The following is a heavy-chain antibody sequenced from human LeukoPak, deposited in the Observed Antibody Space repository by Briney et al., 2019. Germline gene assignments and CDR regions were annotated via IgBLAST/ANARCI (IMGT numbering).Heavy chain of an antibody. J-gene: IGHJ5*02. CDR3: ARETSLGYCSGGSCYSYWFDP. V-gene: IGHV1-8*01. CDR2: MNPNSGNT. Sequence: ASVKVSCKASGYTFTSYDINWVRQATGQGLEWMGWMNPNSGNTGYAQKFQGRATMTRNTSISTAYMELSSLRSEDTAVYYCARETSLGYCSGGSCYSYWFDPWGQGTLVTVSS. D-gene: IGHD2-15*01. CDR1: GYTFTSYD.